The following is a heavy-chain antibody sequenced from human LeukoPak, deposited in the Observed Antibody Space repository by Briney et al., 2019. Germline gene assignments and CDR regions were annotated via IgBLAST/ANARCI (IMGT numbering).Heavy chain of an antibody. CDR2: IKANSGDT. V-gene: IGHV1-2*02. D-gene: IGHD5-24*01. J-gene: IGHJ4*02. CDR3: TRVGDDYPY. CDR1: GYIFTAYY. Sequence: GASVTVSCKASGYIFTAYYPHWVRQAPGQKPEWMGWIKANSGDTNYAQKFQGRVTMTRDTSISTVYMELSGLTADDTAVYYCTRVGDDYPYWGQGTLVTVSS.